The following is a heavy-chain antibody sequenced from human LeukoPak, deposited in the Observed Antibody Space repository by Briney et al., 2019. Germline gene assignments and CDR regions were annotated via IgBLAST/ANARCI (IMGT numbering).Heavy chain of an antibody. CDR1: GFSFSSYV. D-gene: IGHD3-10*02. J-gene: IGHJ4*02. CDR3: TCSDY. Sequence: GGSLRLSCAASGFSFSSYVMSWVRQAPGKGLEWVSAVRASGDNTYYADSVKGRFTIARDNSKDTLSLQMNSLRAEDTAIYYCTCSDYWGQGTLVTVSS. V-gene: IGHV3-23*01. CDR2: VRASGDNT.